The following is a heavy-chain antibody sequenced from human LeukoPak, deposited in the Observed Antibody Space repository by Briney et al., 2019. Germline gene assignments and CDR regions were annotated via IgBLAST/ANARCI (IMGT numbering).Heavy chain of an antibody. V-gene: IGHV1-8*01. D-gene: IGHD6-13*01. J-gene: IGHJ3*02. CDR3: ARGGEQQLAGLDAFDI. CDR2: MNPNSGNT. CDR1: GYTFTSYD. Sequence: ASVKVSCKASGYTFTSYDINWVRQATGQGLEWMGWMNPNSGNTGYAQKFQGRVTMTRNTSISTAYMELSSLRSGDTAVYYCARGGEQQLAGLDAFDIWGQGTMVTVSS.